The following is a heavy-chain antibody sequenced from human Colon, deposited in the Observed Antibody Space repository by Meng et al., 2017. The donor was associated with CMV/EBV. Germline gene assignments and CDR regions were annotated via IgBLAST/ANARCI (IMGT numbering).Heavy chain of an antibody. CDR1: GYTFTDYY. V-gene: IGHV1-2*02. J-gene: IGHJ4*02. Sequence: VKVSCKASGYTFTDYYIFWVRQAPGQGLEWLGWINSNSDGTNYAQKFQGRVTMTRDTSISTAYMELSRLMSDDTALYYCARGHASSSSFDYWGQGTLVTVSS. CDR2: INSNSDGT. D-gene: IGHD6-6*01. CDR3: ARGHASSSSFDY.